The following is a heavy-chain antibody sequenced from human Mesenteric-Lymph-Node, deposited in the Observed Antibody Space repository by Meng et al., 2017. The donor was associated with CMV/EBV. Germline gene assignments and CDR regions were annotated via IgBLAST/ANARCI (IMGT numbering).Heavy chain of an antibody. CDR1: GGSISNYY. J-gene: IGHJ4*02. CDR3: ARDPGYDFWSGDPFDY. V-gene: IGHV4-59*01. CDR2: IYYSGNT. D-gene: IGHD3-3*01. Sequence: SETLSLTCSVSGGSISNYYWSWIRQPPGKGLEWIGYIYYSGNTKYNPSLKSRVTISVDTSKNQFSLKLSSVTAADTAVYYCARDPGYDFWSGDPFDYWGQGTLVTVSS.